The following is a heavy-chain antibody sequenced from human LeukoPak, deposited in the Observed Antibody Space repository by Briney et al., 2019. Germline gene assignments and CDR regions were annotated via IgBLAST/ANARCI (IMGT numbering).Heavy chain of an antibody. Sequence: GASVKVSCKASGYTFTGYYMHWVRQAPGQGLEWLGWMNPSTGDTKYAQNFQGRVIMTRDTSISTAYMELSRLRSDDTAVYYCARHVTGPGGLDIDYWGQGTLVTVSS. CDR2: MNPSTGDT. J-gene: IGHJ4*02. D-gene: IGHD3-10*02. CDR1: GYTFTGYY. V-gene: IGHV1-2*02. CDR3: ARHVTGPGGLDIDY.